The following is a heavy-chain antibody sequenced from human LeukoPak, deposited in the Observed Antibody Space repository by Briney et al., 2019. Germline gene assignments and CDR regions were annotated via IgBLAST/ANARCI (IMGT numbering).Heavy chain of an antibody. V-gene: IGHV1-46*01. Sequence: ASVKVSCKASGYTFTSYYMHWVRQAPGQGLQWMGIINPSGGSTNYAQKFQGGVTMTRDTSTSTAYMELSSLRSEDTAVYYCARAASSSGRRLDYWGQGTLVTVSS. J-gene: IGHJ4*02. CDR1: GYTFTSYY. CDR2: INPSGGST. CDR3: ARAASSSGRRLDY. D-gene: IGHD3-10*01.